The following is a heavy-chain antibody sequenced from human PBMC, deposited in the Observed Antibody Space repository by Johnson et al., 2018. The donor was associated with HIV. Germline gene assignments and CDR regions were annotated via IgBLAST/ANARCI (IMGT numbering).Heavy chain of an antibody. CDR1: GFTFDDYA. V-gene: IGHV3-9*01. D-gene: IGHD5-24*01. J-gene: IGHJ3*02. Sequence: VQLVESGGGLVQPGRSLRLSCAASGFTFDDYAMHWVRQAPGKGLEWVSGISWNSGSIGYADSVKGRFTISRDNAKNSLYLQMNSLRAEDTAVYYCARDRAVPDDGYNDYAFDIWGQGTMVTVSS. CDR2: ISWNSGSI. CDR3: ARDRAVPDDGYNDYAFDI.